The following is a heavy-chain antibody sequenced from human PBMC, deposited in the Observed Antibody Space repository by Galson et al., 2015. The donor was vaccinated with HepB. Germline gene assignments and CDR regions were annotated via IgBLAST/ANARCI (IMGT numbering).Heavy chain of an antibody. CDR2: IDPSDSYT. D-gene: IGHD3-22*01. CDR3: ARPQTCYYDSSGCSDAFDI. CDR1: GYSFTSYW. Sequence: QSGAEVKKPGESLRISCTGSGYSFTSYWISWVRQMPGKGLEWMGRIDPSDSYTNYSPSFQGHVTISADKSISTAYLQWSSLKASDTAMYYCARPQTCYYDSSGCSDAFDIWGQGTMVTVSS. V-gene: IGHV5-10-1*01. J-gene: IGHJ3*02.